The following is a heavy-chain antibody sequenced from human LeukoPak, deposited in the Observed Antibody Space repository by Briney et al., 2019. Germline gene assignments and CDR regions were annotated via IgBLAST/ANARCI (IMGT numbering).Heavy chain of an antibody. CDR1: GGPFSDYQ. J-gene: IGHJ4*02. Sequence: SETLFLTFSVYGGPFSDYQWTSGRQPPGKGLEWIGEVNHSGVTNYNPSIKSRVTLSVDTLKNQFSLKVNSVTAADTAVYYCARSPTSCVSASCPVAYCGSDLDYWSRGMLVTVSS. D-gene: IGHD2/OR15-2a*01. CDR2: VNHSGVT. CDR3: ARSPTSCVSASCPVAYCGSDLDY. V-gene: IGHV4-34*01.